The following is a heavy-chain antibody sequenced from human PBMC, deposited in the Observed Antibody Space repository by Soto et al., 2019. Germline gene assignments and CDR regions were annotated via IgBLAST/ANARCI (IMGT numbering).Heavy chain of an antibody. V-gene: IGHV3-11*01. CDR2: ISSSGSTI. CDR3: ARMPYSGYDFDYFDY. J-gene: IGHJ4*02. CDR1: GFTFSDYY. Sequence: GGSLRLSCAASGFTFSDYYMSWIRQAPGKGLEWVSYISSSGSTIYYADSVKGRFTISRDNAKNSLYLQMNSLRAEDTAVYYCARMPYSGYDFDYFDYWGQGTLVTVSS. D-gene: IGHD5-12*01.